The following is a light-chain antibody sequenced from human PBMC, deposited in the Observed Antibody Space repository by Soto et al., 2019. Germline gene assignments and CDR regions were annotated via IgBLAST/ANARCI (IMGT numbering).Light chain of an antibody. V-gene: IGKV3-15*01. Sequence: EIVMTQSPATLSVSPGERATLSCRASQSVGSNLAWYQQRPGQAPRLLMYGASARATAIPARFSGSVSGTEFTLTISSLQSEDFAVYYCQQYGDWPRTFGQGTRVEI. CDR2: GAS. CDR3: QQYGDWPRT. J-gene: IGKJ1*01. CDR1: QSVGSN.